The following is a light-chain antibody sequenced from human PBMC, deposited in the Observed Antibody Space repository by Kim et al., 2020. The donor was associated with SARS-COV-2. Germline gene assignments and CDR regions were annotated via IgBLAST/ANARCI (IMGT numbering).Light chain of an antibody. V-gene: IGKV6D-21*02. CDR2: YAS. Sequence: VTPEEKVTITCRASQSIGDSIHWYQQKPDQSPKLLIKYASQSVSGVPSRFSGSGSGTDFTLTINGLEAEDAAAYYCHQSNTLPRTFGQGTKVDIK. J-gene: IGKJ1*01. CDR1: QSIGDS. CDR3: HQSNTLPRT.